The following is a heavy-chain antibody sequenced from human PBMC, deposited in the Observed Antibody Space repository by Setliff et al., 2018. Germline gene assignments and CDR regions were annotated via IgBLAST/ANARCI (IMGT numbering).Heavy chain of an antibody. V-gene: IGHV4-4*02. CDR1: GDSISSGNW. J-gene: IGHJ4*02. CDR2: ISYSGSA. D-gene: IGHD6-6*01. Sequence: SETLSLTCAASGDSISSGNWWSWVRQPPGKGLEWIGFISYSGSAKYRPSLGSRVTISIDTSNNQFSLKVTSVTAADTGIYYCARGRNVAARLLDSWGQGARVTVSS. CDR3: ARGRNVAARLLDS.